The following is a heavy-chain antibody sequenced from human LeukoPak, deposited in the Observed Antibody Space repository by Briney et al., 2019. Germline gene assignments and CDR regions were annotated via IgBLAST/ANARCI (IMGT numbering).Heavy chain of an antibody. J-gene: IGHJ4*02. CDR2: ISSNGGST. CDR1: GFTFSSYA. V-gene: IGHV3-64*01. CDR3: ARVPILPWSYLDY. Sequence: GGSLRLSCAASGFTFSSYAMHWVRQAPGKGLEYVSAISSNGGSTYYANSVKGRFTISRDNSKNTLYLQMGSLRAEDMAVYYCARVPILPWSYLDYWGQGTLVTVSS. D-gene: IGHD2/OR15-2a*01.